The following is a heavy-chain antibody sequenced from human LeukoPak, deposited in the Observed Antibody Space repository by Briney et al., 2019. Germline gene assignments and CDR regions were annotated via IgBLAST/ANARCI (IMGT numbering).Heavy chain of an antibody. D-gene: IGHD3-22*01. V-gene: IGHV3-74*01. CDR2: INSDGSAT. CDR1: GFSFSTHW. J-gene: IGHJ4*02. Sequence: PGGSLRLSCAASGFSFSTHWMHWVRQAPGKGLVYVAQINSDGSATAYADSVKGRFTIARDNAKNTLYLEMIRLRADDTAVYYCGSLTVVAKDHWGQGTLVTVSS. CDR3: GSLTVVAKDH.